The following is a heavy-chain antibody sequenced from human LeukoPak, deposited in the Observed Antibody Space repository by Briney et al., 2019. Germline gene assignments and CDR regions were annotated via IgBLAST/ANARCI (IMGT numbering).Heavy chain of an antibody. V-gene: IGHV3-23*01. D-gene: IGHD3-10*01. CDR2: ISGSGGST. J-gene: IGHJ3*02. CDR1: GFTFSSYA. Sequence: PGGSLRLSCAASGFTFSSYAMSWVRQAPGKGLEWVSAISGSGGSTYYADSVKGRFTISRDNSKNTLYLQMNSLRAEDTALYYCAKDLEWFGETDAFDIWGQGTMVTVSS. CDR3: AKDLEWFGETDAFDI.